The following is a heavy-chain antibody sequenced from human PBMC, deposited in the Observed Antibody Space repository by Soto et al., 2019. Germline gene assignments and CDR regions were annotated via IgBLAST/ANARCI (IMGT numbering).Heavy chain of an antibody. CDR2: IIAYSGNT. J-gene: IGHJ4*01. CDR1: GYTFTTYG. D-gene: IGHD4-17*01. Sequence: QVQLVQSGAEVKKPGASVKVSCKASGYTFTTYGITWVRQATGQGLEWMGWIIAYSGNTNYAQKLQGRLTVTTDTSTTTAYMDWRIRRPDYTAVYECARVVKARDYGDYGRYYFDYWGHGTLVTSPS. CDR3: ARVVKARDYGDYGRYYFDY. V-gene: IGHV1-18*04.